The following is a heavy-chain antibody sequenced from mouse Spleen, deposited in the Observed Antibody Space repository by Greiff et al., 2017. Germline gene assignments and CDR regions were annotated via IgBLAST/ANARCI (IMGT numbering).Heavy chain of an antibody. J-gene: IGHJ4*01. Sequence: VQLKQSGAELVRPGASVKLSCTASGFNIKDYYMHWVKPRPEQGLEWIGRIVPEDGVTEYAPKFQGKATMTAETSSNTAYLQLSSLTSDDTAVYYCTTGDRYEAMDYWGQGTSVTVSS. CDR3: TTGDRYEAMDY. D-gene: IGHD2-14*01. CDR1: GFNIKDYY. V-gene: IGHV14-1*01. CDR2: IVPEDGVT.